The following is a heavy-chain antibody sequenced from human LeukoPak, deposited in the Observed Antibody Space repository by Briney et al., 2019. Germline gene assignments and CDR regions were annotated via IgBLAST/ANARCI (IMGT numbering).Heavy chain of an antibody. V-gene: IGHV1-69*08. CDR2: IIPILGTA. CDR1: GGTFSSYT. CDR3: ARGYSNYVGYFDY. D-gene: IGHD4-11*01. J-gene: IGHJ4*02. Sequence: SVKVSCKASGGTFSSYTISWLRQAPGQVLDWMGRIIPILGTANYAQKFQGRVTITADKSTSTAYMELSSLRSEDTAVYYCARGYSNYVGYFDYWGQGTLVTVSS.